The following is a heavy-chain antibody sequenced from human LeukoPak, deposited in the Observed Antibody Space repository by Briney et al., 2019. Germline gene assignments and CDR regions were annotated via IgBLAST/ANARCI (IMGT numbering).Heavy chain of an antibody. V-gene: IGHV4-31*03. D-gene: IGHD5-18*01. CDR3: AREAAVTKVYYFDY. CDR2: IYYSGST. CDR1: GGSISSGGYY. J-gene: IGHJ4*02. Sequence: SETLSLTCTVSGGSISSGGYYWSWIRQHPGKGLEWIGYIYYSGSTYYNPSLKSRVTISVDTSKNQFSLKLSSVTAADTAVYCCAREAAVTKVYYFDYWGQGTLVTVSS.